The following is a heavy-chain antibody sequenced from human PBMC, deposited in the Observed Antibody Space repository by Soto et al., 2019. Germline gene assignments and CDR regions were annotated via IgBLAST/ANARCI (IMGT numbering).Heavy chain of an antibody. V-gene: IGHV4-30-4*01. CDR3: ARDSAGATIIRGWFDP. Sequence: PSETLSLTCTVSGGSISSGDYYWSWIRQPPGKGLEWIGYIYYSGSTYYNPSLKSRVTISVDTSKNQFSLKLSSVTAADTAVYYCARDSAGATIIRGWFDPWGQGNLVTVSS. D-gene: IGHD5-12*01. CDR2: IYYSGST. J-gene: IGHJ5*02. CDR1: GGSISSGDYY.